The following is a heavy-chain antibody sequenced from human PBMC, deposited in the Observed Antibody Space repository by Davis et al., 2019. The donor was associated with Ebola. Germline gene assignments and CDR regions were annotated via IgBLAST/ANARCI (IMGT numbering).Heavy chain of an antibody. CDR3: ARGPFYSNGWYAPIDY. Sequence: MPSETLSLTCAVSGGSVGSSDWWAWVRQPPGKGLEWIGEVFHTGAPNYNPSLKSRVTISVDKSKNQFSLSLTSVTAADTAVHYCARGPFYSNGWYAPIDYWGQGILVTVSS. CDR1: GGSVGSSDW. J-gene: IGHJ4*02. D-gene: IGHD6-19*01. V-gene: IGHV4-4*02. CDR2: VFHTGAP.